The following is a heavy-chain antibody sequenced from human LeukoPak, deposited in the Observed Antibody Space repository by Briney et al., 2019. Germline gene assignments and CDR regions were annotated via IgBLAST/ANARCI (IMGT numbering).Heavy chain of an antibody. D-gene: IGHD1-1*01. Sequence: SVKVSCKASGFTFTSSAVQWVRQARGQRLEWIGWIVVGSGSTKYAQKFQERVTITRDMSTSTAYMELSSLRSEDTAVYYCARSGKDNWNDGFVWYFDYWGQGTLVTVSS. J-gene: IGHJ4*02. V-gene: IGHV1-58*01. CDR1: GFTFTSSA. CDR2: IVVGSGST. CDR3: ARSGKDNWNDGFVWYFDY.